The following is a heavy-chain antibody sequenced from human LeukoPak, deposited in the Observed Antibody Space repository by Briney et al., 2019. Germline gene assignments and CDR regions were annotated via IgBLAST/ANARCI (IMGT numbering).Heavy chain of an antibody. D-gene: IGHD1-26*01. Sequence: SQTLSLTCAISGDSVSSNSAAWNWIRQSPSRGLEWLGRTYQRSKWYNDYAVSVKSRITINPDTSKNQFSLQLKSVTPEDTAVYYCARDAQSGSYYPKAWFDPWGQGTLVTVSS. J-gene: IGHJ5*02. CDR1: GDSVSSNSAA. V-gene: IGHV6-1*01. CDR2: TYQRSKWYN. CDR3: ARDAQSGSYYPKAWFDP.